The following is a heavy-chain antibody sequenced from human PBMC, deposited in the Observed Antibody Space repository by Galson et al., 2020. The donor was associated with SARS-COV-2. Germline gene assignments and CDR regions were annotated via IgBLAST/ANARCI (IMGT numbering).Heavy chain of an antibody. J-gene: IGHJ4*02. V-gene: IGHV3-30-3*01. Sequence: GESLKISCAASGFTFSIYAIHWVRQAPGKGLEWVAVISYDGSNKYYADSVKGRFTISRDNSKNTLYLQMNSLRTEDTAVYYCARTYSGSYFTYFDYWGQGTLVTVSS. CDR3: ARTYSGSYFTYFDY. CDR2: ISYDGSNK. CDR1: GFTFSIYA. D-gene: IGHD1-26*01.